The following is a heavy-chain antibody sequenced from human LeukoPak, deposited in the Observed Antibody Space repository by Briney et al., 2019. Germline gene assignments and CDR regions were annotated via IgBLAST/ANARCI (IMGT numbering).Heavy chain of an antibody. Sequence: SETLSLTCTVSGGSISSYYWSWIRQPPGKGLEWIGYISYSGSTNFNPSLKSRVTISVDTSKNQFSLKLSTVTAADTAVYYCAREGTAGTNLNWFDPWGQGTLVTVSS. J-gene: IGHJ5*02. V-gene: IGHV4-59*01. CDR2: ISYSGST. CDR3: AREGTAGTNLNWFDP. D-gene: IGHD1-1*01. CDR1: GGSISSYY.